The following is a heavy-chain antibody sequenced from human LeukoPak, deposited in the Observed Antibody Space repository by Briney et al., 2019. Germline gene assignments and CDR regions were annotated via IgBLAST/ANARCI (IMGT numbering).Heavy chain of an antibody. CDR3: ARGSSVTNDYYYYYMDV. CDR2: ISPYNGNT. D-gene: IGHD4-17*01. CDR1: GYIFPSYG. V-gene: IGHV1-18*01. Sequence: ASVKVSCKASGYIFPSYGVTWVRQAPGQGLEWMGWISPYNGNTNYAQKLQGRVTMTTDTSTSTAYMELRNLRSDDTAVYYCARGSSVTNDYYYYYMDVWGKGTTVTVSS. J-gene: IGHJ6*03.